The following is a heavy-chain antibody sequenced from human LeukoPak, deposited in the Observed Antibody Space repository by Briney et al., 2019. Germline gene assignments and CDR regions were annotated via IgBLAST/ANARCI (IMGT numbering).Heavy chain of an antibody. CDR3: ARSDYYDYRQIDF. CDR2: IYYNGIT. D-gene: IGHD3-22*01. J-gene: IGHJ4*02. CDR1: GDSISTSSYY. Sequence: SSETLSLTCTVSGDSISTSSYYWGWIRQSPGKGLEWLGSIYYNGITHYNPSLKRRVTIYVDTSRNQFSLHLCSVTAADTAVFYCARSDYYDYRQIDFWGQGTLVTVSS. V-gene: IGHV4-39*01.